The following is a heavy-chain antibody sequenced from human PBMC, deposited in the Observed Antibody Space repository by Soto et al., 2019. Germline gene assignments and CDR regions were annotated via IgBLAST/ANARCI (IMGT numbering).Heavy chain of an antibody. CDR1: GFNFGDYF. V-gene: IGHV3-11*04. D-gene: IGHD2-2*01. CDR2: ISSGGFTF. J-gene: IGHJ6*02. CDR3: TRDLTGYAMDV. Sequence: GGSLRLSCAASGFNFGDYFMSWIRQAPGKGLEWVSYISSGGFTFYHADSVKGRFTTSWDKAKNSLYLQMNSLRAEDTALYYCTRDLTGYAMDVWGQGTTVTVSS.